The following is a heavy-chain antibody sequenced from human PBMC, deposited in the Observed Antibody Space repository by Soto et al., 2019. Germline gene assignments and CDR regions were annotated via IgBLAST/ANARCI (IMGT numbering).Heavy chain of an antibody. D-gene: IGHD3-10*01. CDR2: TNGNLGTG. CDR3: ARRDSHGFFRYFDN. J-gene: IGHJ4*02. CDR1: GGTFSSYP. V-gene: IGHV1-69*06. Sequence: QVQLVQSGAEVKRPGSSVKVSCKASGGTFSSYPISWVRQAPGQGLEWMGGTNGNLGTGNYAQKFRGRLTITADKSTTTTYMELSSPTSEDTAVYYCARRDSHGFFRYFDNWGQGTLVTVSS.